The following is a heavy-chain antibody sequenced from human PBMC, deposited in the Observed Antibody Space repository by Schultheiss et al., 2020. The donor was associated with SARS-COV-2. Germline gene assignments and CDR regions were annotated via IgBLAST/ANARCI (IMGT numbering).Heavy chain of an antibody. V-gene: IGHV4-59*12. Sequence: SQTLSLTCTVSGGSISSYYWSWIRQPPGKGLEWIGYIYYSGSTNYNPSLKSRVTMSVDTSKNQFSLKLSSVTAADTAVYYCARGRVGRVPSTNYYFDYWGQGTLVTVSS. J-gene: IGHJ4*02. CDR3: ARGRVGRVPSTNYYFDY. CDR1: GGSISSYY. D-gene: IGHD3-16*01. CDR2: IYYSGST.